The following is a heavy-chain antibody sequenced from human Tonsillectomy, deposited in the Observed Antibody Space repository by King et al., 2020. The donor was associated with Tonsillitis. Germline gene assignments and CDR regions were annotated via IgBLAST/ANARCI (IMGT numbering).Heavy chain of an antibody. J-gene: IGHJ4*02. CDR3: ARLGGTGWDPPLDY. V-gene: IGHV3-30-3*01. Sequence: VQLVEFGGGVVRPGRSLRLSCAPSGFTFSSFAMHWVRQAPGKGLEWVAVISYDGSNEYYADSVKGRFTISRDNSKNTLYLQMNSLRADDTAVYYCARLGGTGWDPPLDYWGQGTLVTVSS. CDR2: ISYDGSNE. CDR1: GFTFSSFA. D-gene: IGHD6-19*01.